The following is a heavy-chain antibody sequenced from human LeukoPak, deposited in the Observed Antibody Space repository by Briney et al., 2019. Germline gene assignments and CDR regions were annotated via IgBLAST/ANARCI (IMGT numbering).Heavy chain of an antibody. CDR2: ISAYNGST. V-gene: IGHV1-18*01. Sequence: ASVKVSCKASGYTFTSYGISWVRQAPGQGLEWMGWISAYNGSTNYAQKLQGRVTMTTDTSTSTAYMELRSLRSDDPAVSYCAIEVGADDPFDIWAKGQWSPSLQ. CDR1: GYTFTSYG. D-gene: IGHD3-16*01. J-gene: IGHJ3*02. CDR3: AIEVGADDPFDI.